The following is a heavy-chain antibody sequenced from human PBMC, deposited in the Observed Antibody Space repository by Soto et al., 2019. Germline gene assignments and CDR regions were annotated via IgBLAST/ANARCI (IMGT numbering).Heavy chain of an antibody. CDR2: ISAYNGNT. V-gene: IGHV1-18*01. CDR3: ARDYGCGERVPDQKGYYYYGMDV. Sequence: ASVKVSCKASGYTFTSYGISWVRQAPGQGLEWMGWISAYNGNTNYAQKLQGRVTMTTDTSTSTAYMELRSLRSDDTAVYYCARDYGCGERVPDQKGYYYYGMDVWGQGTTVTVSS. D-gene: IGHD2-2*01. J-gene: IGHJ6*02. CDR1: GYTFTSYG.